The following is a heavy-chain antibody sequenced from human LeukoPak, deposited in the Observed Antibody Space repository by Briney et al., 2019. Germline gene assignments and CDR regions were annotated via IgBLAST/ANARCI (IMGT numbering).Heavy chain of an antibody. Sequence: ASVKVSCKASGYTFTSYAMHWVRQAPGQRLEWMGWINAGNGNTKYSQKFQGRVTITRDTSASTAYMELSSLRSADTAVYYCARGDSSGYYYEYYFDYWGQGTLVTVSS. D-gene: IGHD3-22*01. CDR1: GYTFTSYA. CDR2: INAGNGNT. V-gene: IGHV1-3*01. J-gene: IGHJ4*02. CDR3: ARGDSSGYYYEYYFDY.